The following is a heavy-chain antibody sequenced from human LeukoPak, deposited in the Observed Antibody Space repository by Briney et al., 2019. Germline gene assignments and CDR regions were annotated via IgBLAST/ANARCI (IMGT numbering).Heavy chain of an antibody. V-gene: IGHV4-39*07. D-gene: IGHD1-7*01. J-gene: IGHJ5*02. Sequence: PSETLSLTCTVSGGSISSSSYYWGWIRQPPGKGLEWIGSIYYSGSTCYNPSLKSRVTISVDTSKNQFSLKLSSVTAADTAVYYCARDYITGTRTGFDPWGQGTLVTVSS. CDR3: ARDYITGTRTGFDP. CDR2: IYYSGST. CDR1: GGSISSSSYY.